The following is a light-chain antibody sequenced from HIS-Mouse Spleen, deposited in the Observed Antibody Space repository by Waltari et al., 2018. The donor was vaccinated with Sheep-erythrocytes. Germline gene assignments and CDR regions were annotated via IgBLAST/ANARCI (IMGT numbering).Light chain of an antibody. J-gene: IGLJ1*01. CDR2: DVS. V-gene: IGLV2-11*01. Sequence: QSALTQPRPVSGSPGQSVTISCTGTSSDVGGYNYVSWSKQHPGKAPKLRMYDVSKRPAGVPKRFSGSKSDNTDSLTISGRQAEDEADYYCCSYAGSYNHVFATGTKFTVL. CDR1: SSDVGGYNY. CDR3: CSYAGSYNHV.